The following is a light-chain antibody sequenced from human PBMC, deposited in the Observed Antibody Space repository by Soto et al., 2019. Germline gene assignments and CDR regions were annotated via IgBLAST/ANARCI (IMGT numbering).Light chain of an antibody. CDR1: QSVASN. CDR3: HHYNNWPHT. V-gene: IGKV3-15*01. J-gene: IGKJ4*01. Sequence: DIVMTQSPATLSVSPGERATLSCRASQSVASNLAWYQQRPGQAPRLLIYGASTRATGVPVRFSGSWSGTEFTLTISSLQSEDFAVYYCHHYNNWPHTFGGGTKVEIK. CDR2: GAS.